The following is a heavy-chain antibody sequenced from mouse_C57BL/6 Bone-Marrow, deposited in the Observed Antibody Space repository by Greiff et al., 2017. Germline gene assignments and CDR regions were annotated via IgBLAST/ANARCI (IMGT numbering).Heavy chain of an antibody. CDR1: GYTFTSYG. CDR3: ASRDYYGSSFDY. J-gene: IGHJ2*01. V-gene: IGHV1-81*01. Sequence: VKLMESGAELARPGASVKLSCKASGYTFTSYGISWVKQRTGQGLERIGEIYPRSGNTYYNEKFKGKATLTADKSSSTAYMELRRLTSEDSAVYFCASRDYYGSSFDYWGQGTTLTVSS. D-gene: IGHD1-1*01. CDR2: IYPRSGNT.